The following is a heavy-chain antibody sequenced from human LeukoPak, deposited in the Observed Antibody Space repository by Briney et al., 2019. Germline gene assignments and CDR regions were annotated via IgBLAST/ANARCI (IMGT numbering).Heavy chain of an antibody. V-gene: IGHV3-74*01. D-gene: IGHD3-10*01. CDR2: INSDGSST. Sequence: GGSLRLSCAASGFTFSSYWMHWVRQAPGKGLVWVSRINSDGSSTSYADSLKGRFTISRDNAKNTLYLQMNSLRAEDTAVYYCARVSYYYGSGSYRPTAVYYFDYWGQGTLVTVSS. CDR3: ARVSYYYGSGSYRPTAVYYFDY. J-gene: IGHJ4*02. CDR1: GFTFSSYW.